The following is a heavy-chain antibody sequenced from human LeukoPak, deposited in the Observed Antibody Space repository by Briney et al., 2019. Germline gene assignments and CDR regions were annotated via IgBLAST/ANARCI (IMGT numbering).Heavy chain of an antibody. J-gene: IGHJ3*02. V-gene: IGHV4-59*01. CDR3: ARDTMRDGYNYGAFDI. CDR2: IYYSGST. D-gene: IGHD5-24*01. CDR1: GGSISSYY. Sequence: SETLSLTCTVSGGSISSYYWSWIRQPPGKGLEWIGYIYYSGSTNYNPSLKSRVTISVDTSKTQSSLKLSSVTAADTAVYYCARDTMRDGYNYGAFDIWGQGTMVTVSS.